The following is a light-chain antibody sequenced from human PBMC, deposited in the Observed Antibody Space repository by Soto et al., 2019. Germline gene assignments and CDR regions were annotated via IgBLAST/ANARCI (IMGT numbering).Light chain of an antibody. J-gene: IGLJ1*01. V-gene: IGLV2-14*03. CDR3: SSYTSGTTRYV. CDR1: SSDVGGYNY. CDR2: DDS. Sequence: QSALTQAASVTGFPGQSVTISCTGTSSDVGGYNYVSWYQQNAGKAHKLTIYDDSNRPAGVSDRFSGSKSGNTASLTISGLQAEDEADYYCSSYTSGTTRYVFGTGTKVTVL.